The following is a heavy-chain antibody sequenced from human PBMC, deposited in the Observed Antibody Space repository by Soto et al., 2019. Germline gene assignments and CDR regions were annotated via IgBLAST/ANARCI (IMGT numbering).Heavy chain of an antibody. Sequence: PSETLSLTCTVSGGSISSSSYNWGWLRPPPGQGLEWIGGIYYSGSTNYNPSLKSRVTISIDTSTNHFSLKLSSVIAADTAVYYCARWGSAVTNAFDIWGQGTMVTVSS. CDR1: GGSISSSSYN. V-gene: IGHV4-39*07. CDR2: IYYSGST. CDR3: ARWGSAVTNAFDI. D-gene: IGHD4-17*01. J-gene: IGHJ3*02.